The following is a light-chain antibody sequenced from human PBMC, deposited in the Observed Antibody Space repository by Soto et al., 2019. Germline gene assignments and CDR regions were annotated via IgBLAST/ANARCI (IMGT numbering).Light chain of an antibody. CDR3: QQYYSTPWT. V-gene: IGKV4-1*01. J-gene: IGKJ1*01. Sequence: EIVMAQFPETLAVSVGERATIKCRTSQSLLHSSDNRNYLTWYQQKPGQPPKLLIYWASTRQSGVPDRFSGSGSGTDFTLTINSLQAEDVAVYYCQQYYSTPWTFGQGTKV. CDR2: WAS. CDR1: QSLLHSSDNRNY.